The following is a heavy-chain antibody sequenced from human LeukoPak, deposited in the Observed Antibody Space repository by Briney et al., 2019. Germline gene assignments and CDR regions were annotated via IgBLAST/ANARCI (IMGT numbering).Heavy chain of an antibody. CDR1: GFTFSDYW. J-gene: IGHJ6*02. Sequence: GGSLRLSCAASGFTFSDYWMSWVRQAPGKGLEWVANINQDGSEKYYVDSVTGRFTISRDNSKNSLYVQMNSLRAEDTAVNYCARRLYYYYGMDVWGQGTTVAVSS. CDR3: ARRLYYYYGMDV. V-gene: IGHV3-7*01. CDR2: INQDGSEK. D-gene: IGHD3-16*01.